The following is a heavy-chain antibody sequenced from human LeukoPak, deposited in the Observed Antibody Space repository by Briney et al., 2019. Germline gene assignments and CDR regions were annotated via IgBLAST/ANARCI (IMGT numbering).Heavy chain of an antibody. CDR3: ARSRRDGYSPEIYYYYYYIDV. Sequence: GGSLRLSCTASGFTFSSYAMSWVRQAPGKGLEWVSGISGSGGSTYYADSVKGRFTISRDNSKNTLYLQMNSLRAEDTAVYYCARSRRDGYSPEIYYYYYYIDVWGKGTTVTVSS. CDR2: ISGSGGST. J-gene: IGHJ6*03. CDR1: GFTFSSYA. D-gene: IGHD5-24*01. V-gene: IGHV3-23*01.